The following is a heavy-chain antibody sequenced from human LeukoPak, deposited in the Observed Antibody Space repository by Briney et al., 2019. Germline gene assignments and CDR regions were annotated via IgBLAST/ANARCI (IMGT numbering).Heavy chain of an antibody. D-gene: IGHD7-27*01. Sequence: GGSLRLSCAASGFTFSSYAMSWVRQAAGKGLEWVSAISGSGDSTYYADSVKGRFTISRDNSKNTLYLQMNSLRAEDTAVYYCAKDPGHYFDYWGQGTLVTVSS. V-gene: IGHV3-23*01. CDR1: GFTFSSYA. CDR3: AKDPGHYFDY. CDR2: ISGSGDST. J-gene: IGHJ4*02.